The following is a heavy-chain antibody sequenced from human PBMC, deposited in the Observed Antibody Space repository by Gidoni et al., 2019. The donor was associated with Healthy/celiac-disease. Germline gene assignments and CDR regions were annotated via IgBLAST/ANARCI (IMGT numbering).Heavy chain of an antibody. CDR3: ARDYSSSWPAFDI. CDR1: GFTVSSNY. Sequence: EVQLVESGGGLVQPGGSLRLPCAASGFTVSSNYVRWVRQGPGKGLEWVSVIYSGGSTYYADSVKGRFTISRHNSKNTLYLQMNSLRAEDTAVYYCARDYSSSWPAFDIWGQGTMVTVSS. J-gene: IGHJ3*02. CDR2: IYSGGST. D-gene: IGHD6-13*01. V-gene: IGHV3-53*04.